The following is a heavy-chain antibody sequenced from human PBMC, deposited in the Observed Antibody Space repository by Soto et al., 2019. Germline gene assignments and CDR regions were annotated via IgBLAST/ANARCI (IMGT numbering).Heavy chain of an antibody. D-gene: IGHD3-16*01. V-gene: IGHV3-30*18. Sequence: QVQLVESGGGVVQPGRSLRLSCAASGFSFSKYGMHWVRQAPGKGLEWVAEMSDDGSKKYYGDSVKGRFTISRDNSKNTLYLLMDSLRPEERAMYYCAKELRETGGYYFDCWGQGTLVTVSS. CDR2: MSDDGSKK. CDR1: GFSFSKYG. J-gene: IGHJ4*02. CDR3: AKELRETGGYYFDC.